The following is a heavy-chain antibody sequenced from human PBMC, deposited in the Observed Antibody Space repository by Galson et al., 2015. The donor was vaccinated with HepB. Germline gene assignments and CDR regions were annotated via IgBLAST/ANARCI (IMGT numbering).Heavy chain of an antibody. V-gene: IGHV7-4-1*02. J-gene: IGHJ5*02. D-gene: IGHD5-24*01. Sequence: SVKVSCKASGYTFTSYAMNWVRQAPGQGLEWMGWINTNTGNPTYAQGFTGRFVFSLDTAVSTAYLQISSLKAEDTAVYYCARGFPVLRWLQIRWFDPWGQGTLVTVSS. CDR1: GYTFTSYA. CDR2: INTNTGNP. CDR3: ARGFPVLRWLQIRWFDP.